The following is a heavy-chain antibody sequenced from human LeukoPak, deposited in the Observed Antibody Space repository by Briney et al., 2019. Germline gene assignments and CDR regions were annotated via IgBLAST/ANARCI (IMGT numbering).Heavy chain of an antibody. Sequence: ASVKVSCKVSGYTLTELSMHWVRQAPGKGLEWMGGFDPEDGETIYAQKFQGRVTMTEDTSTDTAYMELSRLRSEDTAVYYCATEGRSDYVWGSYPKFDYWGQGTLVTVSS. D-gene: IGHD3-16*02. CDR2: FDPEDGET. CDR1: GYTLTELS. J-gene: IGHJ4*02. V-gene: IGHV1-24*01. CDR3: ATEGRSDYVWGSYPKFDY.